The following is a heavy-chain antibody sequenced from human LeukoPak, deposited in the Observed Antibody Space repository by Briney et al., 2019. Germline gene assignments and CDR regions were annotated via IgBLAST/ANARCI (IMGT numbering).Heavy chain of an antibody. CDR1: GFTFSIYW. V-gene: IGHV3-7*04. CDR3: AGGSGYLAPH. CDR2: VKHDGSET. D-gene: IGHD3-22*01. J-gene: IGHJ4*02. Sequence: GGSLRLSCAASGFTFSIYWMNWVRQAPGKGLEWLAIVKHDGSETHYADSVMGRFTISKDSARPSVYPQMNSLRAEDTAVYYCAGGSGYLAPHWGQGTLVTVSS.